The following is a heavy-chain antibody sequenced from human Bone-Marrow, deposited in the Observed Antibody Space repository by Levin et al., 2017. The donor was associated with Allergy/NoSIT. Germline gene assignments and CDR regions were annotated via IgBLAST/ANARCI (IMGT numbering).Heavy chain of an antibody. V-gene: IGHV3-30*18. D-gene: IGHD3-3*01. Sequence: GESLKISCEVAGFTFSTYGMHWVRQAPGKGLELVALISPDGTNQYYPESMKGRFTISRDNSKNTLYLQMNGVRLEDTATYYCAKDRGGDFWSGSYFHYWGQGTLVTVSS. CDR1: GFTFSTYG. J-gene: IGHJ4*02. CDR3: AKDRGGDFWSGSYFHY. CDR2: ISPDGTNQ.